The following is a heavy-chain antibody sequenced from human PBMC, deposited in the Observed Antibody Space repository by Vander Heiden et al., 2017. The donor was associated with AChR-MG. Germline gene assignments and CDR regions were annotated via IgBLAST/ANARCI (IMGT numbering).Heavy chain of an antibody. V-gene: IGHV3-30*18. J-gene: IGHJ6*03. CDR3: AKDQCGYSYCHYMDV. CDR1: GFTFSGYG. CDR2: ISYDGSNK. D-gene: IGHD5-18*01. Sequence: QVQLVESGGGVVQPGRYLRLYCAASGFTFSGYGMHWVRQAPGKGLEWAAVISYDGSNKYYADSVKGRFTISRDNSKNTLYLQMNSLRAEDTAVYYCAKDQCGYSYCHYMDVWGKGTTVTVSS.